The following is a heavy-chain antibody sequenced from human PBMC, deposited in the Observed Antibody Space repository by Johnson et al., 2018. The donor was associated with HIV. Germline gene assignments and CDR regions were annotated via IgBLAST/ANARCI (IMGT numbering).Heavy chain of an antibody. CDR3: ARDVGAFDI. CDR2: ISGRGGST. Sequence: VQLVESGGGLVQPGGSLRLSCAASGFTFSSYAMSWVRQAPGKGLEWVSVISGRGGSTYYADSVKGRFTISRDNSKNTLYLQMDSLRTEDTAVYYCARDVGAFDIWGQGTMVTVSS. CDR1: GFTFSSYA. J-gene: IGHJ3*02. V-gene: IGHV3-23*04.